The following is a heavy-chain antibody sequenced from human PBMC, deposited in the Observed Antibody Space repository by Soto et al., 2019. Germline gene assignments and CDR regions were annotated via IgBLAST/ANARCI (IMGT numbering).Heavy chain of an antibody. Sequence: QVQLVQSGAEVKRPGSSVKVSCKASGDTFNFYSINWVRQAPGLGLEWMGRVNPIVSMSNYAQKFQGRVTMTADKSTSTDYMELSSLLSEDTAIDYCASSYVSGYRAFDYWGEGDLVTVSS. CDR1: GDTFNFYS. J-gene: IGHJ4*02. CDR3: ASSYVSGYRAFDY. D-gene: IGHD3-10*01. CDR2: VNPIVSMS. V-gene: IGHV1-69*02.